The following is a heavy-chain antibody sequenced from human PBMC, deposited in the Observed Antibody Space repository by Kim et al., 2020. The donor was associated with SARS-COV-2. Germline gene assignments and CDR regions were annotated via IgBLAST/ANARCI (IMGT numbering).Heavy chain of an antibody. V-gene: IGHV3-23*01. J-gene: IGHJ4*02. CDR2: ISGGGGST. CDR3: AKDFRMSSIAARTDY. Sequence: GGSLRLSCAASGFTFSSYAMSWVRQAPGKGLEWVSAISGGGGSTYYADSVKGRFTISRDNSKNTLYLQMNSLRAEDTAVYYCAKDFRMSSIAARTDYWGQGTLVTVSS. CDR1: GFTFSSYA. D-gene: IGHD6-6*01.